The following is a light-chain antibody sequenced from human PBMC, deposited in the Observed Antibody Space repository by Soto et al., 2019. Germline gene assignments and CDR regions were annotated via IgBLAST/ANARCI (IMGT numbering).Light chain of an antibody. V-gene: IGKV1-33*01. J-gene: IGKJ4*01. CDR2: DAS. CDR1: QDIGNY. Sequence: IHMSQSPSSLSASVGDRVTVTCRASQDIGNYLCWYQQRLGKAPKLLIYDASYLEAGVPSRFSGSGSGKYFTLGVSSLQPEDFTTYCCQQHDSLPIALGGRTQVDIK. CDR3: QQHDSLPIA.